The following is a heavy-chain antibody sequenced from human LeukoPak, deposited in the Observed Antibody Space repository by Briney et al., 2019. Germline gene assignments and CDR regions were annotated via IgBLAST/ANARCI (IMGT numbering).Heavy chain of an antibody. CDR3: AREIAPRITIFGVVFSNWFDP. V-gene: IGHV4-59*01. CDR2: IYYGGST. CDR1: GGSISSYY. D-gene: IGHD3-3*01. Sequence: SETLSLTCTVSGGSISSYYWSWIRQPPGKGLEWIGYIYYGGSTNYNPSLKSRVTISVDTSKNQFSLKLSSVTAADTAVYYCAREIAPRITIFGVVFSNWFDPWGQGTLVTVSS. J-gene: IGHJ5*02.